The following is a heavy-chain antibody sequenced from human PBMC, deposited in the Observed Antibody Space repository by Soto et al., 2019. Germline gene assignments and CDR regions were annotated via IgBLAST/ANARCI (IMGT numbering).Heavy chain of an antibody. V-gene: IGHV4-59*08. D-gene: IGHD2-21*01. Sequence: SETLSLTCTVSGVSISSYYWSWIRQPPGKGLEWIGSIYYSGSTNYNPSLKSRVTISLDTSKNQSSLKLSSVTAADTGMYYCARHVDRYGPFDYWGQGTLVTVSS. CDR3: ARHVDRYGPFDY. J-gene: IGHJ4*02. CDR1: GVSISSYY. CDR2: IYYSGST.